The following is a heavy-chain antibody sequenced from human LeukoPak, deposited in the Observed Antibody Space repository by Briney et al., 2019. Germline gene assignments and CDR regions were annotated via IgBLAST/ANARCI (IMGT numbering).Heavy chain of an antibody. CDR3: AKAPSQYYDFWSGYYSGFDY. D-gene: IGHD3-3*01. V-gene: IGHV3-9*01. CDR1: GFTFDDYA. J-gene: IGHJ4*02. CDR2: ISWNSGSI. Sequence: GRSLRLSCAASGFTFDDYAMHWARQAPGKGLEWVSGISWNSGSIGYADSVKGRFTISRDNAKNSLYLQMNSLRAEDTALYYCAKAPSQYYDFWSGYYSGFDYWGQGTLVTVSS.